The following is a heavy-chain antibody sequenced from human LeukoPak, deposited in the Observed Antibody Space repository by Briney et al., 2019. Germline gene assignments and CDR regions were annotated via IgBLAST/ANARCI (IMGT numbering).Heavy chain of an antibody. Sequence: PGGSLRLSCAASGFTFSSYEMNWVRQAPGKGLEWVSYISSSGSTIYYADSVKGRFTISRDNAKNSLYLQMNSLRAGDTAVYYCASMQQLVSSSPDYWGQGTLVTVSS. CDR2: ISSSGSTI. V-gene: IGHV3-48*03. CDR3: ASMQQLVSSSPDY. J-gene: IGHJ4*02. CDR1: GFTFSSYE. D-gene: IGHD6-13*01.